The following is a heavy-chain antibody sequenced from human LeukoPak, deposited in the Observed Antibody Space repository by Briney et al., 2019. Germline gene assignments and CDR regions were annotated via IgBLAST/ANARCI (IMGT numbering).Heavy chain of an antibody. V-gene: IGHV3-23*01. CDR2: ISVSGGST. CDR1: GFTFSSYA. CDR3: AKATEHSSGWYVGYYFDY. J-gene: IGHJ4*02. D-gene: IGHD6-19*01. Sequence: PRESLTLSCAASGFTFSSYARNWVRQAPGKGLEWVSAISVSGGSTYYADSVKGRFTISRDNSKNTLYLQMNSLRAEDTAVYYCAKATEHSSGWYVGYYFDYWGQGTLVTVSS.